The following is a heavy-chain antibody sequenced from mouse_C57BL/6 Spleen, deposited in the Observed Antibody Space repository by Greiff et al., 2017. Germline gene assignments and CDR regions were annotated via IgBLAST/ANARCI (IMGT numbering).Heavy chain of an antibody. CDR2: IWTGGGT. Sequence: VKVVESGPGLVAPSQSLSITCTVSGFSLTSYAISWVRQPPGKGLEWLGVIWTGGGTNYNSALKSRLSISKDNSKSQVFLKMNSLQTDDTARYYCAAGDDYFDYWGQGTTLTVSS. V-gene: IGHV2-9-1*01. J-gene: IGHJ2*01. CDR1: GFSLTSYA. CDR3: AAGDDYFDY. D-gene: IGHD2-3*01.